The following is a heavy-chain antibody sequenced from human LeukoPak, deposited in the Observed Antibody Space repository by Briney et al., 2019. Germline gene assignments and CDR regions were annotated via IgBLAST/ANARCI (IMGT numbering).Heavy chain of an antibody. J-gene: IGHJ6*03. CDR3: ARDNSGYDANYNYYYYIDV. CDR2: IMQDGGEK. D-gene: IGHD5-12*01. CDR1: GFTFSSYS. Sequence: PGGSLRLSCAASGFTFSSYSMNWVRQAPGKGLEWVANIMQDGGEKSYVDSVKGRFIISRDNAKKSLYLQMNSLRAEDTAVYYCARDNSGYDANYNYYYYIDVWGKGTTVTISS. V-gene: IGHV3-7*01.